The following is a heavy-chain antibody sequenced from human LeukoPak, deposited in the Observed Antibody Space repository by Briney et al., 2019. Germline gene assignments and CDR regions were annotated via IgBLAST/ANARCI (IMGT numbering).Heavy chain of an antibody. CDR3: ARDLLVRGPNYYGMDV. Sequence: SETLSLTCTVSGGSISSGGYYWSWIRQHPGKGLEWIGYIYYSGSTYYNPPLKSRVTISVDTSKNQFSLKLSSVTAADTAVYYCARDLLVRGPNYYGMDVWGQGTTVTVSS. V-gene: IGHV4-31*03. CDR1: GGSISSGGYY. D-gene: IGHD3-10*01. J-gene: IGHJ6*02. CDR2: IYYSGST.